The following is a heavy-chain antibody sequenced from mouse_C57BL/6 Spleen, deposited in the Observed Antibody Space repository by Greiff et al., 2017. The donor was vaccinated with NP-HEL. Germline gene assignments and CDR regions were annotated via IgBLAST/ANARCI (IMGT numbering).Heavy chain of an antibody. D-gene: IGHD2-4*01. CDR2: INSDGSST. CDR1: GFTFSAYY. J-gene: IGHJ4*01. Sequence: EVNLVESEGGLVQPGSSMKLSCTASGFTFSAYYMAWVRQVPEKGLEWVANINSDGSSTNYLDSLKSRFTISRDNATNIVYLQMISRMSEDTAAYYCAREGGLRHAMDCWGQGTPVTVSS. CDR3: AREGGLRHAMDC. V-gene: IGHV5-16*01.